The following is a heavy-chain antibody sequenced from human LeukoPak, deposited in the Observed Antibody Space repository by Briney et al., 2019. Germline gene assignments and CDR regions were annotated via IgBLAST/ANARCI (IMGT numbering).Heavy chain of an antibody. D-gene: IGHD6-19*01. J-gene: IGHJ6*02. CDR3: ARDFIAGAGTDWYYYYGMDV. V-gene: IGHV3-30-3*01. CDR1: GFTFSSYA. Sequence: GGSLRLSCAASGFTFSSYAMHWVRQAPGKGLEWVAVITYDGSNKYYADSVKGRFTISRDNSKNTLYLQMNSLRAEDTAVYYCARDFIAGAGTDWYYYYGMDVWGQGTTVTVCS. CDR2: ITYDGSNK.